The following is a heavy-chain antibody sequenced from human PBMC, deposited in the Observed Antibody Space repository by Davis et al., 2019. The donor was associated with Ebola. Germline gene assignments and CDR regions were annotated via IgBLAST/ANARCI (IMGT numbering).Heavy chain of an antibody. CDR2: IIPIFGTA. D-gene: IGHD3-3*01. CDR1: GGTFSNYA. Sequence: AASVKVSCKTSGGTFSNYAINWVRQAPGQGLEWMGGIIPIFGTANYAQKFQGRVTITADESTSTAYMELSSLRSEDTAVYYCARERRYYDFWSGYYRRKANWFDPWGQGTLVTVSS. J-gene: IGHJ5*02. V-gene: IGHV1-69*13. CDR3: ARERRYYDFWSGYYRRKANWFDP.